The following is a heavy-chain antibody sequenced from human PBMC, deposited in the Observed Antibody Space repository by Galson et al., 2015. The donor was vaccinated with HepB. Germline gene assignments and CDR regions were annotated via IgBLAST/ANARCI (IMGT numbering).Heavy chain of an antibody. Sequence: SLRLSCAASGFTFSNYPMSWVRQAPGKRLEWVSAISGGGGTTYYADSVKGRFTISRDNSKNTLYLQMNSVRAEDTAVYYCAIGGYYYGSGTLASWGQGTLVTVSS. CDR1: GFTFSNYP. CDR3: AIGGYYYGSGTLAS. D-gene: IGHD3-10*01. V-gene: IGHV3-23*01. J-gene: IGHJ5*02. CDR2: ISGGGGTT.